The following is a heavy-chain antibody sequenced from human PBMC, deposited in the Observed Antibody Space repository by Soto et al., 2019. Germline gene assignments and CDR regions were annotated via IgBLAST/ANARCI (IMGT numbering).Heavy chain of an antibody. Sequence: SETLSLTCAVSGVSLTSGNWWTWVRQSPQRGLEYIGEIFHDGTANYYPSSERRVAMSVDTSRNQFSLKLTSVTAADTAVYFCARLVYDTRLNYIYFDFWGPGTLVTVSS. CDR3: ARLVYDTRLNYIYFDF. CDR2: IFHDGTA. J-gene: IGHJ4*02. V-gene: IGHV4-4*02. D-gene: IGHD3-10*01. CDR1: GVSLTSGNW.